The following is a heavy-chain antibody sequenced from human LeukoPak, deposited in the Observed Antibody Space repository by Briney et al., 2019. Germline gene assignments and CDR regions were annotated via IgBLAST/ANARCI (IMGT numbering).Heavy chain of an antibody. J-gene: IGHJ5*02. V-gene: IGHV4-30-2*01. CDR2: IYHSGST. D-gene: IGHD3-22*01. Sequence: SETLSLTCAVSGGSISSGGYSWSWIRQPPGKGLEWIGYIYHSGSTYYNPSLKSRVTISVDRSKNQFSLKLSSVTAAGTAVYYCARAYYYDSSGYYSNWFDPWGQGTLVTVSS. CDR3: ARAYYYDSSGYYSNWFDP. CDR1: GGSISSGGYS.